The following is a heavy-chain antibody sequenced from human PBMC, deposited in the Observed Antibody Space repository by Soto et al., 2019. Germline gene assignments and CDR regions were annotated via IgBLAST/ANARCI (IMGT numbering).Heavy chain of an antibody. CDR3: ARSAISPFGGLIGPFAY. Sequence: QVQLVQSGAEEKKPGASVKVSCKASGYTFTGYAMHWVRQAPGQRLEWMGWINAGNGNTKYSQKFQGRVTITRDTSASTAYMELSSLRSEDTAVYYCARSAISPFGGLIGPFAYGGQGNLVTVSS. V-gene: IGHV1-3*05. D-gene: IGHD3-16*02. CDR2: INAGNGNT. J-gene: IGHJ4*02. CDR1: GYTFTGYA.